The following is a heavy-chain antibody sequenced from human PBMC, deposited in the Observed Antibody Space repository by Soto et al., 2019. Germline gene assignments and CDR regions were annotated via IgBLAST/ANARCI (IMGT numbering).Heavy chain of an antibody. Sequence: SETLSLTCAVSSGSISSSNWWSWVRQPPGKGLEWIGEIYHSGSTNYNPSLKSRVTMTRNTSISTAYMELSSLRSEDTAVYYCARGSGGSITFQHWGQGTLVTVSS. CDR3: ARGSGGSITFQH. V-gene: IGHV4-4*02. CDR2: IYHSGST. CDR1: SGSISSSNW. J-gene: IGHJ1*01. D-gene: IGHD2-15*01.